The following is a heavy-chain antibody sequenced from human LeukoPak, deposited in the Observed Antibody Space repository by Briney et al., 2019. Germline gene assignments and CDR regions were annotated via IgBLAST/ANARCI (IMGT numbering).Heavy chain of an antibody. Sequence: SETLSLTCTVSGGSISSFYWSWIRQPPGKGLEWIGYIYNRGTTNYNPSLKSRVTIAVDTSKNQFSLKLTSVTAADTAVYYCARTSGYFEGDYWGQGTLVTVSS. J-gene: IGHJ4*02. CDR1: GGSISSFY. D-gene: IGHD2-15*01. V-gene: IGHV4-59*01. CDR3: ARTSGYFEGDY. CDR2: IYNRGTT.